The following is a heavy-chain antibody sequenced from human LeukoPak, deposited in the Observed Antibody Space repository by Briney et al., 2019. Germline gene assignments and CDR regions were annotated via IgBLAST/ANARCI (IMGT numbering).Heavy chain of an antibody. D-gene: IGHD3-10*01. CDR1: GYTFTSYA. CDR2: INAGNGNT. CDR3: ARTPYGSGSYMPYFDY. J-gene: IGHJ4*02. Sequence: ASVKVSCKASGYTFTSYAMHWVRQAPGQRLEWMGWINAGNGNTKYSQKFQGRVTITRDTSASTAYMELSSLRSGDTAVYYCARTPYGSGSYMPYFDYWGQGTLVTVSS. V-gene: IGHV1-3*01.